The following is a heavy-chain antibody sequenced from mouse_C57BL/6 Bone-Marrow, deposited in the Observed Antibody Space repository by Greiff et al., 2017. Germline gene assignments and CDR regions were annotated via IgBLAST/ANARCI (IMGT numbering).Heavy chain of an antibody. D-gene: IGHD1-1*01. Sequence: QVHVKQSGAELARPGASVKLSCKASGYTFTSYGISWVKQRTGQGLEWIGEIYPRSGKTYYNEKFKGKATLTADKSSSTASMELRSLTSDDSAVYFCARRTTVVPLDYWGQGTTLTVSS. CDR2: IYPRSGKT. V-gene: IGHV1-81*01. CDR3: ARRTTVVPLDY. CDR1: GYTFTSYG. J-gene: IGHJ2*01.